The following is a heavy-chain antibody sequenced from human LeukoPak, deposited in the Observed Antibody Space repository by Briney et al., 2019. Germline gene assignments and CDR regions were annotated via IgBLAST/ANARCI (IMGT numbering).Heavy chain of an antibody. CDR2: IWYDGSNK. Sequence: GGSLRLSCAASGFTFRNYGMHWVRQAPGKGLEWVAVIWYDGSNKYYADSVKGRFTISRDNSKKTLYLQMNSLRAEDTAVYYCARDRGGLRWFDLWGQGTLVTVPS. J-gene: IGHJ5*02. D-gene: IGHD3-10*01. CDR1: GFTFRNYG. V-gene: IGHV3-33*01. CDR3: ARDRGGLRWFDL.